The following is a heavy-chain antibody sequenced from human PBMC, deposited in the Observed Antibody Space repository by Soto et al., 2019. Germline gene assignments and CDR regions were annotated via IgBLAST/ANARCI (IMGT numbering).Heavy chain of an antibody. Sequence: SETLSLTCTVSGGSISSGGYYWSWIRQHPGKGLEWIGYIYYSGSTYYNPSLKSRVTISVDTSKNQFSLKLSSVTAADTAVCYCARVSPYYYDSSGYNYFDYWGQGTLVTVSS. D-gene: IGHD3-22*01. CDR2: IYYSGST. CDR3: ARVSPYYYDSSGYNYFDY. CDR1: GGSISSGGYY. V-gene: IGHV4-31*03. J-gene: IGHJ4*02.